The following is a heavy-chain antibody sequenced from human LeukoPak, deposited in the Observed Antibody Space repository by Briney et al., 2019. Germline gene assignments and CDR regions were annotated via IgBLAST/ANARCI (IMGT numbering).Heavy chain of an antibody. CDR2: IIGSSGDT. Sequence: GGSLRLSCAASGFSLTNFAMSWVRQAPGKGLEWVSLIIGSSGDTFYADSVKGRFTISRDNSKNRLYLQMNSLRAEDTALYYCAKGAYDYIEMGYFDYWGQGTLVTVYS. V-gene: IGHV3-23*01. D-gene: IGHD5-12*01. CDR1: GFSLTNFA. J-gene: IGHJ4*02. CDR3: AKGAYDYIEMGYFDY.